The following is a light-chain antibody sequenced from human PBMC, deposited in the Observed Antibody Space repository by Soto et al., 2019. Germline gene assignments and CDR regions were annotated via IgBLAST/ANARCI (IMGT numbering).Light chain of an antibody. CDR3: CSYAGSYTYV. V-gene: IGLV2-11*01. CDR1: SSDVGGYNY. CDR2: DVS. J-gene: IGLJ1*01. Sequence: QSALTQPRSVSGSPGQSVTISCTGTSSDVGGYNYVSWYQQHPGNAPKLMIYDVSKRPSGVPDRVSGSKSGNTASLTISGLQAEDEADYYCCSYAGSYTYVFGTGTKLTVL.